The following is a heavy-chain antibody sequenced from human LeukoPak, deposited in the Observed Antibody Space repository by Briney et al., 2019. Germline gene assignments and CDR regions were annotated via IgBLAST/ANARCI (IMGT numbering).Heavy chain of an antibody. D-gene: IGHD5-24*01. CDR1: GFTFKSYA. Sequence: GGSLRLSCSASGFTFKSYAMHWVRQAPGKGLVWVSRINTDGTTTTYADSVKGRFTISRDNAKNTLYLQMDSLRADDTAVYFCARDWVYKIDYWGRGTLVTVSS. CDR2: INTDGTTT. V-gene: IGHV3-74*01. J-gene: IGHJ4*02. CDR3: ARDWVYKIDY.